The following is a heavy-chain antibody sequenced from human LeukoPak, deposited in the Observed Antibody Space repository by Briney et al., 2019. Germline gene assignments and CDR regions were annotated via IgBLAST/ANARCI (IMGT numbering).Heavy chain of an antibody. CDR1: GGSLSSGGYY. Sequence: SETLSLTCTVSGGSLSSGGYYWSWVRQHPGKGLEWIGYIYYSGSTYYNPSLKSRVTISVDTSKNQFSLKLSSVTAADTAVYYCARRRRDYDSPNAFDIWGQGTMVTVSS. CDR3: ARRRRDYDSPNAFDI. V-gene: IGHV4-31*03. D-gene: IGHD3-16*01. CDR2: IYYSGST. J-gene: IGHJ3*02.